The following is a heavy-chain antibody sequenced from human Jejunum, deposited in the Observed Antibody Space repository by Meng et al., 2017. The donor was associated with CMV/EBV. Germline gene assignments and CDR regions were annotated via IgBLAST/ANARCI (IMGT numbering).Heavy chain of an antibody. CDR2: VNPNNGGT. J-gene: IGHJ4*02. D-gene: IGHD7-27*01. CDR3: ARGPWGFDL. V-gene: IGHV1-2*02. CDR1: GYTFNHFY. Sequence: SCKASGYTFNHFYLHWVRQAPGQGLEWMGLVNPNNGGTDYAQKFQGRVIMTSDTSISTVYMELSRLTFDDTAVYYCARGPWGFDLWGQGTLVTVSS.